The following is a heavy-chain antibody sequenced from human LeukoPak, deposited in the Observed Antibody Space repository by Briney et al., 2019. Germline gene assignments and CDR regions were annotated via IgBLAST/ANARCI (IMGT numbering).Heavy chain of an antibody. D-gene: IGHD4-17*01. CDR3: TSTLAGDYGLIFDY. CDR2: IKQDGSEK. J-gene: IGHJ4*02. CDR1: GFTFSSYW. Sequence: GGSLRLSCAASGFTFSSYWMSWVRQAPGKGLEWVANIKQDGSEKYYVDSVKGRFTISRDNAKNSLYLQMNSLRAEDTAVYYCTSTLAGDYGLIFDYWGQGTLVTVSS. V-gene: IGHV3-7*01.